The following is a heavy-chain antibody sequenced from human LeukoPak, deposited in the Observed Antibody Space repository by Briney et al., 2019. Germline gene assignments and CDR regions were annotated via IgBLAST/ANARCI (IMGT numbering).Heavy chain of an antibody. V-gene: IGHV3-48*01. D-gene: IGHD5-12*01. Sequence: GGSLRLSCAASGFNFIDYSMNWVRQAPGKGLEWISYIGISSGNTKYADSVKGRFTISRDKAKNSLYLQMNSLRVEDTAMYYCARDHRYAFDNWGHGTLVTVSS. CDR2: IGISSGNT. J-gene: IGHJ4*01. CDR3: ARDHRYAFDN. CDR1: GFNFIDYS.